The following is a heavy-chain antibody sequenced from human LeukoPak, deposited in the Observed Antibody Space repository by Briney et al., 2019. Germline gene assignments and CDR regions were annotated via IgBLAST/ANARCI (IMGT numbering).Heavy chain of an antibody. D-gene: IGHD3-10*01. CDR3: ARGTSYYASGSYPDFDY. Sequence: ASVKVSCKASGYTFTGYYMHWVRQAPGQGLEWMGWINPNSGGTNYAQKFQGRVTVTRNTFISTAYMELGSLGFEDTAVYYCARGTSYYASGSYPDFDYWGQGTLVTVSS. CDR2: INPNSGGT. V-gene: IGHV1-2*02. CDR1: GYTFTGYY. J-gene: IGHJ4*02.